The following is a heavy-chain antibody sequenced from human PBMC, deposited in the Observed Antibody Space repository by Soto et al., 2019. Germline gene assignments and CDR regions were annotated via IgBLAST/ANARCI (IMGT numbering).Heavy chain of an antibody. V-gene: IGHV3-23*01. CDR1: GFTFSSYA. CDR2: ISGSGGST. Sequence: EVQLLESGGGLVQPGGYLRLSCAASGFTFSSYAMSWVRQAPGKGLEWVSAISGSGGSTYYAYSVKGRFTISRDNSKNTLYLQMNSLRAEDKAVYYCAKAPFHDCWSEAPYYYYGMDVLGQGTTVTVSS. J-gene: IGHJ6*02. D-gene: IGHD3-3*01. CDR3: AKAPFHDCWSEAPYYYYGMDV.